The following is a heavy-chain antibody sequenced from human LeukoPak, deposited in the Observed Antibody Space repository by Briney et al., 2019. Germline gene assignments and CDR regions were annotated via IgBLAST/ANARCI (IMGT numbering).Heavy chain of an antibody. CDR1: GGSISSSSYY. CDR3: ARHMAAFDY. V-gene: IGHV4-39*01. Sequence: PSETRSLTCTVSGGSISSSSYYWGWIRQPPGKGLEWIGSIYYSGSTYYNPSLKSRVTISVDTSKNQFSLKLSSVTAADTAVYYCARHMAAFDYWGQGTLVTVSS. J-gene: IGHJ4*02. CDR2: IYYSGST. D-gene: IGHD5-24*01.